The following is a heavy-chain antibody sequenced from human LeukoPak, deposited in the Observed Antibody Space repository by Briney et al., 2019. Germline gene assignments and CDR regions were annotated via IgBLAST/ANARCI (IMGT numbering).Heavy chain of an antibody. Sequence: PSETLSLTCAVSGYSISSGYYWGWIRQPPGKGLEWIGSIYHSGSTYYNPSLKSRVTMSVDTSKNQFSLKLSSLTAADTAVYYCARGPGYCGGDCYALGYWGQGTLVTVSS. CDR2: IYHSGST. CDR1: GYSISSGYY. V-gene: IGHV4-38-2*01. J-gene: IGHJ4*02. CDR3: ARGPGYCGGDCYALGY. D-gene: IGHD2-21*02.